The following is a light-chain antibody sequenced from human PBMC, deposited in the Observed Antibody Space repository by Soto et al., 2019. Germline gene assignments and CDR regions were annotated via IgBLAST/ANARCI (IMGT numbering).Light chain of an antibody. CDR2: DAS. CDR1: QGVSSY. J-gene: IGKJ4*01. V-gene: IGKV3D-11*01. Sequence: EIVLTQSPATLSLSPGERATLSCRASQGVSSYVAWYQQKPGQAPRLLIYDASNRATGIPARFSGSGPGTDFTLTISSLEPEDFAVYYCQQRSNWPGTFGGGTKVEIK. CDR3: QQRSNWPGT.